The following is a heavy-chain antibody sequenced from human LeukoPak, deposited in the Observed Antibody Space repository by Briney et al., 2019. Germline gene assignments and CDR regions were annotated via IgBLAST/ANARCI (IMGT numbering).Heavy chain of an antibody. Sequence: SETLSLTCTVSGGSISSYYWSWIRQPPGKGLEWIGYIYYSGSTNYNPSLKSRVTISVDTSKNQFSLKLSSVTAADTAVYYCARHGRRGAWGGMISDWFDPWGQGTLVTVSS. V-gene: IGHV4-59*01. J-gene: IGHJ5*02. CDR1: GGSISSYY. CDR2: IYYSGST. D-gene: IGHD2-8*02. CDR3: ARHGRRGAWGGMISDWFDP.